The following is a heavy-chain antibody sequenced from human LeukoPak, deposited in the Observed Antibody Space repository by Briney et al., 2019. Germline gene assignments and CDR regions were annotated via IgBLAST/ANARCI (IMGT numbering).Heavy chain of an antibody. J-gene: IGHJ4*02. CDR2: IYSGGST. CDR3: ARDLDG. CDR1: GFTVSSNY. Sequence: GESLKISCAASGFTVSSNYMSWVRQAPGKGLEWVSVIYSGGSTYYADSVKGRFTISRDNSKNTLYLQMNSLRAEDTAVYYCARDLDGWGQGTLVTVSS. V-gene: IGHV3-66*01.